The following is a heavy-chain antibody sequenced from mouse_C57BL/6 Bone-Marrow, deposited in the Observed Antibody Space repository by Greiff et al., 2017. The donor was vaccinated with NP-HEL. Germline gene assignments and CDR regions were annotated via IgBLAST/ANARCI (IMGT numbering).Heavy chain of an antibody. CDR3: TRYGAATEARAMDY. Sequence: QVQLKQSGAELAKPGASVKLSCKASGYTFTSYWMHWVKQRPGQGLEWIGYINPSSGYTKYNQKFKDKATLTADKSSSTAYMQLSSLTNEDSAVYYCTRYGAATEARAMDYWGQGTSVTVSS. CDR2: INPSSGYT. CDR1: GYTFTSYW. V-gene: IGHV1-7*01. J-gene: IGHJ4*01. D-gene: IGHD3-2*02.